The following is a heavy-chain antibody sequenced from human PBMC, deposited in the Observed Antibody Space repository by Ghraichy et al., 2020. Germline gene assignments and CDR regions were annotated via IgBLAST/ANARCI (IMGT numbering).Heavy chain of an antibody. Sequence: SETLSLTCAVSGGSVSSGGYSWSWIRQPPGKGLECIGYIYHSGSTYYNPSLKSRVTISVDRSKNQFSLNLSSVTAADTAVYYCARYYYDSSGYFRYFDYWGQGTLVTVSS. J-gene: IGHJ4*02. CDR2: IYHSGST. CDR3: ARYYYDSSGYFRYFDY. CDR1: GGSVSSGGYS. D-gene: IGHD3-22*01. V-gene: IGHV4-30-2*01.